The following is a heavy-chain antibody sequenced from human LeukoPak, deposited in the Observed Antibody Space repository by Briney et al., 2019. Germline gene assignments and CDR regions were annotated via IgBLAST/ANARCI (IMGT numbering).Heavy chain of an antibody. CDR1: GFTFSTYW. CDR3: VREYYSSFDY. Sequence: GGSLRLSCATSGFTFSTYWMSWVRQAPGKGLEWVANIKQDGSEKYYMDSAKGRFSISRDNARNSLFLQMISLRAEDTAVYYCVREYYSSFDYWGQGALVTVSS. D-gene: IGHD2-21*01. J-gene: IGHJ4*02. CDR2: IKQDGSEK. V-gene: IGHV3-7*01.